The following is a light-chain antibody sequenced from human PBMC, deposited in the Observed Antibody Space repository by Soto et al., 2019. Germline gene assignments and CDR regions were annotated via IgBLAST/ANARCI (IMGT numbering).Light chain of an antibody. J-gene: IGKJ1*01. CDR2: AAS. CDR3: PQYSSPTQT. V-gene: IGKV3-20*01. Sequence: EIVFTQSPGTRSLSPGDRATLSCRASETVTGKYLAWYQQKAGQAPRLLIFAASNRATGIPDRFSGSGAGTDCTRTISRLEPEDVAVDFCPQYSSPTQTFGQGTKVDIK. CDR1: ETVTGKY.